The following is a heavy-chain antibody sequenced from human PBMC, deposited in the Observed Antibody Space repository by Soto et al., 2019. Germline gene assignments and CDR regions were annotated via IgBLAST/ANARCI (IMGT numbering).Heavy chain of an antibody. J-gene: IGHJ4*02. CDR3: AGSRNGNYVGLNY. CDR1: GFTFNSYG. D-gene: IGHD1-7*01. Sequence: QVQLVESGGGVVQPGRSLRLSCAASGFTFNSYGMHWVRQAPGKGLEWVAVIWYDGSNKYYADSVKGRFTISRDNSKNTLYLQMNSLRADDTAVYYCAGSRNGNYVGLNYWGQGTLVTVSS. CDR2: IWYDGSNK. V-gene: IGHV3-33*01.